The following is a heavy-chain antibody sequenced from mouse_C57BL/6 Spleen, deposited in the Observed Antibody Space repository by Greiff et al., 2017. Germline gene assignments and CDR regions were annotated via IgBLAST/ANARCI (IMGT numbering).Heavy chain of an antibody. J-gene: IGHJ2*01. V-gene: IGHV5-9-1*02. D-gene: IGHD1-1*01. CDR2: ISSGGDYI. CDR1: GFTFSSYA. CDR3: TRGDGSSFNYFDD. Sequence: EVKLVESGEGLVKPGGSLKLSCAASGFTFSSYAMSWVRQTPEKRLEWVAYISSGGDYIYYADTVKGRFTISSDNARNTLYLQMSSLKSEDTAMYYCTRGDGSSFNYFDDWGQGTTLTVSS.